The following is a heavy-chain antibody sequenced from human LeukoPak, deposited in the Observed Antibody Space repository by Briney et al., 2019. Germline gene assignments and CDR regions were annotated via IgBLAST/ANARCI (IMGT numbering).Heavy chain of an antibody. Sequence: AAVKVSCKASGYTFTGYYMHWVRQAPGQGLEWMGWINPNSGGTNYAQKFQGRVTMTRDTSISTAYMELSRLRSDDTAVYYCARGRNYYDSSGYYPDYWGQGTRVTVSS. CDR1: GYTFTGYY. J-gene: IGHJ4*02. V-gene: IGHV1-2*02. D-gene: IGHD3-22*01. CDR2: INPNSGGT. CDR3: ARGRNYYDSSGYYPDY.